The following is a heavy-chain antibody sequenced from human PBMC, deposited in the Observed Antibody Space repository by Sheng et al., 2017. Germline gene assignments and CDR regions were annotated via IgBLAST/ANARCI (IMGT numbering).Heavy chain of an antibody. CDR2: INHSGST. V-gene: IGHV4-34*01. Sequence: QVQLQQWGAGLLKPSETLSLTCAVYGGSFSGYYWSWIRQPPGKGLEWIGEINHSGSTNYNPSLKSRVTISVDTSKNQFSLKLSSVTAADTAVYYCARLGYCSGGSCSHYYYGMDVWGQGTTVTVSS. CDR3: ARLGYCSGGSCSHYYYGMDV. D-gene: IGHD2-15*01. CDR1: GGSFSGYY. J-gene: IGHJ6*02.